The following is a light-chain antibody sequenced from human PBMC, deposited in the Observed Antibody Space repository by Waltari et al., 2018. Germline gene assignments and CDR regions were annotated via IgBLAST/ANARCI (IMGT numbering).Light chain of an antibody. J-gene: IGKJ1*01. Sequence: DIQMTQSPSTLSASVGPRVTITCRASQNINNWLAWYQQTPGRAPKLLIYEASSLESGVPSRFRGSGSGTLFTLTITSLQPDDVALYYCQQYKTFSRTFGQGTQVEIK. CDR3: QQYKTFSRT. CDR2: EAS. CDR1: QNINNW. V-gene: IGKV1-5*01.